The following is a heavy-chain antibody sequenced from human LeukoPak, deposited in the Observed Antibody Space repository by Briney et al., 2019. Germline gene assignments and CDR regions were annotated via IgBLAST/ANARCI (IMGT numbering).Heavy chain of an antibody. Sequence: PSGTLSLTCAVYGGSFSGYYWSWIRQPPGKGLEWIGEINHSGSTNYNPSLKSRVTISVDTSKNQFSLKLSSVTAADTAVYYCARPNSSSWRYFDYWGQGTLVTVSS. V-gene: IGHV4-34*01. D-gene: IGHD6-13*01. CDR2: INHSGST. CDR1: GGSFSGYY. CDR3: ARPNSSSWRYFDY. J-gene: IGHJ4*02.